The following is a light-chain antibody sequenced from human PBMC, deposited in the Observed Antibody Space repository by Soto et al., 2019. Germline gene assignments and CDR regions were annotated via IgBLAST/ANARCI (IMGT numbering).Light chain of an antibody. CDR2: DAS. Sequence: DIQMTQSPSSLSASVGDRVTITCRASQSISIFLNWYQQKPGKAPKLLIYDASSLRSGVPSRFSGSGSGTDFTLTITSLQPEDFAIYYCQQSYTSPWTFDPGTKVEIK. J-gene: IGKJ1*01. CDR1: QSISIF. CDR3: QQSYTSPWT. V-gene: IGKV1-39*01.